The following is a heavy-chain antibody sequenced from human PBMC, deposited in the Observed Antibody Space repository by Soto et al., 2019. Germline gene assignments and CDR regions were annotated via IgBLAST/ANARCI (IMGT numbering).Heavy chain of an antibody. CDR3: ARARGTGITIFGVVILPKYGMDV. D-gene: IGHD3-3*01. CDR2: IWYDGSNK. V-gene: IGHV3-33*01. CDR1: GFTFSSYG. Sequence: GGSLRLSCAASGFTFSSYGMHWVRQAPGKGLEWVAVIWYDGSNKYYADSVKGRFTISRDNSKNTLYLQMNSLRAEDTAVYYCARARGTGITIFGVVILPKYGMDVWGQGTTVTVSS. J-gene: IGHJ6*02.